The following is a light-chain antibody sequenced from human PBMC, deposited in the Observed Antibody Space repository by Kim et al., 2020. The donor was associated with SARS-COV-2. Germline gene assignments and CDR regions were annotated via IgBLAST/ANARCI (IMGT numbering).Light chain of an antibody. CDR2: GKN. CDR1: SLTNYF. J-gene: IGLJ1*01. CDR3: CSRDISGHHYL. V-gene: IGLV3-19*01. Sequence: SSSLPQDPAVSVALGQTIRITCQGDSLTNYFASWYQQKPGQAPVLVIYGKNNRPSGIPDRFSGSISGTPASLTITGTQAEDEADYYCCSRDISGHHYLFGPGTKVTVL.